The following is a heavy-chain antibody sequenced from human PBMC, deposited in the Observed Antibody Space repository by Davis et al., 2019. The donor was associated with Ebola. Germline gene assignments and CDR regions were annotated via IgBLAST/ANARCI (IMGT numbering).Heavy chain of an antibody. J-gene: IGHJ6*03. V-gene: IGHV4-30-4*01. CDR2: IYYSGST. Sequence: PSETLSLTCTVSGGSISSGDYYWSWIRQPPGKGLEWIGYIYYSGSTYYNPSLKSRVTISVDTSKNQFSLKLSSVTAADTAVYYCARDGGLGFWSGYYKDYYYMDVWGKGTTVTVSS. CDR3: ARDGGLGFWSGYYKDYYYMDV. D-gene: IGHD3-3*01. CDR1: GGSISSGDYY.